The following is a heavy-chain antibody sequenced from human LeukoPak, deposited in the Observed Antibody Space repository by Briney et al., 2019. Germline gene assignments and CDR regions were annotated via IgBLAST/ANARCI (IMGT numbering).Heavy chain of an antibody. CDR1: GFTFSIYA. CDR2: ISGSGGST. D-gene: IGHD3-10*01. V-gene: IGHV3-23*01. J-gene: IGHJ4*02. CDR3: GRGMRDYYGLDY. Sequence: GGSLRLSCAASGFTFSIYAMSWVRQAPGKGLEWVSAISGSGGSTYYADSVKGRFTISRDNSKNTLYLQMNRLTVEDAAVYYCGRGMRDYYGLDYWGQGILVTVSS.